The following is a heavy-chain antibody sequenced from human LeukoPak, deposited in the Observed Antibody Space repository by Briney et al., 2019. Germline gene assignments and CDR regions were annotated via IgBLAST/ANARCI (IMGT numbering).Heavy chain of an antibody. CDR3: ARGRSNYYDSSGYYFDY. D-gene: IGHD3-22*01. V-gene: IGHV4-30-2*01. J-gene: IGHJ4*02. CDR2: ICHSGST. CDR1: GGSISSGGYS. Sequence: SQTLSLTCAVSGGSISSGGYSWSWIRQPPGKGLEWIGYICHSGSTYYNPSLKSRVTISVDRSKNQFSLKLSSVTAADTAVYYCARGRSNYYDSSGYYFDYWGQGTLVTVSS.